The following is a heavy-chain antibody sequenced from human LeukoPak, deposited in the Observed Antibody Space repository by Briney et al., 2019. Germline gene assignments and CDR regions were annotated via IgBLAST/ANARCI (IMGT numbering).Heavy chain of an antibody. CDR3: ARRTRDSGSRLYNWFDP. J-gene: IGHJ5*02. V-gene: IGHV4-4*02. CDR1: GGSISSSNW. CDR2: IYQSGST. D-gene: IGHD1-26*01. Sequence: SETLSLTSAVSGGSISSSNWWSWVRPPPGKGLEWIGEIYQSGSTYYNPSLKSRVTISVDTSKNQFSLKVSSVTAADTAVYYCARRTRDSGSRLYNWFDPWGQGTLVTVSS.